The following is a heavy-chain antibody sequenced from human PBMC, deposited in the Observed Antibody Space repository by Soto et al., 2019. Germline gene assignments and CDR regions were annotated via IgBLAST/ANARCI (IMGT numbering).Heavy chain of an antibody. CDR2: ISYDGSNK. CDR3: AREGCSGGSCGMDWFDP. D-gene: IGHD2-15*01. CDR1: GFTFSSYA. Sequence: PGGSLRLSCAASGFTFSSYAMHWVRQAPGKGLEWVAVISYDGSNKYYADSVKGRFTISRDNSKNTLYLQMNSLRAEDTAVYYCAREGCSGGSCGMDWFDPWGQGTLVTVSS. V-gene: IGHV3-30-3*01. J-gene: IGHJ5*02.